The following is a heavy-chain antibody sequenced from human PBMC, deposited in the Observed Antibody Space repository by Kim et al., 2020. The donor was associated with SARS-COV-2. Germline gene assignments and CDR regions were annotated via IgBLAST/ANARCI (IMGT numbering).Heavy chain of an antibody. J-gene: IGHJ6*02. Sequence: YTEPVKGRSTISTHNSKNTLYLQMNSLRAEATAVYYCARDVYYYGMDVWGQGTTVTVSS. CDR3: ARDVYYYGMDV. V-gene: IGHV3-53*04.